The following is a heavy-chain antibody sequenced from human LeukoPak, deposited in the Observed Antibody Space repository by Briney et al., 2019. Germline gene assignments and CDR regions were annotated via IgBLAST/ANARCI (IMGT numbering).Heavy chain of an antibody. J-gene: IGHJ5*02. CDR3: VGSSGWFLNWFDP. Sequence: GGSLRLSCAASGFTFSIYEVNWVRQAPGKGLEWVSYISSSGSTIYYADSVKGRFTISRDNAKNSLYLQMNSLRAEDTAVYYCVGSSGWFLNWFDPWGQGTLVTVSS. CDR1: GFTFSIYE. CDR2: ISSSGSTI. V-gene: IGHV3-48*03. D-gene: IGHD6-19*01.